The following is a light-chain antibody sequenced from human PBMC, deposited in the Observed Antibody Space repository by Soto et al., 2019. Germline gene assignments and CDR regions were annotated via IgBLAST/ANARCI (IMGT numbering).Light chain of an antibody. CDR3: QQYNDWPPA. CDR1: QSVSSN. V-gene: IGKV3-15*01. CDR2: EAS. Sequence: ENVMTQSPDTLSVSPGERATLSCRASQSVSSNLAWYQQKPGQAPRLLIYEASTRATGVPDRFSGSGYGTRFTLTISSLQSEDFAVYSCQQYNDWPPAFGQGTKV. J-gene: IGKJ1*01.